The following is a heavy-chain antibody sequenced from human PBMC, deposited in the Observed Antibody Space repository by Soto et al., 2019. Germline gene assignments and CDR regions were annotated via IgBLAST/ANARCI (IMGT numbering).Heavy chain of an antibody. D-gene: IGHD3-22*01. CDR1: GGSISSYY. V-gene: IGHV4-59*12. CDR3: ARDVITYYYDSSGYSYFDY. Sequence: PSETLSLTCTVSGGSISSYYWSWIRQPPGKGLEWIGYIYYSGSTNYNPSLKRRVTISVDTSRNQFSLKLSSVTAADTAVYYCARDVITYYYDSSGYSYFDYWGQGTLVTVSS. CDR2: IYYSGST. J-gene: IGHJ4*02.